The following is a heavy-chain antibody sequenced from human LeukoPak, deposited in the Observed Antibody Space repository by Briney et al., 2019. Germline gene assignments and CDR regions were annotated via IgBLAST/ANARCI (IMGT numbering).Heavy chain of an antibody. V-gene: IGHV4-4*02. Sequence: PSETLSLTCAVSGDSIDSSNWWSWVRQPPGKGLEWIAEIYHNGNINYNPSLRSRVTISVDKSKRQISLKLASVTAADTAVYHCARDPVAAAGTAFDYWRQGILVTVSA. CDR1: GDSIDSSNW. CDR3: ARDPVAAAGTAFDY. J-gene: IGHJ4*02. D-gene: IGHD6-13*01. CDR2: IYHNGNI.